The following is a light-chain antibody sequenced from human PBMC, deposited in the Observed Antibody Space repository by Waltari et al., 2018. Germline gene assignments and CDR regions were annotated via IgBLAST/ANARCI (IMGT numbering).Light chain of an antibody. CDR3: MQGTQLPPT. J-gene: IGKJ1*01. CDR2: FAS. Sequence: EIVMTQTPLPLPVNTGEPAPTSRRSSQSPLQSNGYTYLYLYLQKPGQSPQLLMYFASYRASGVPDRFSGSGSGTDFTLGISRVEAEDIGVYYCMQGTQLPPTFGQGTKVEIK. V-gene: IGKV2-28*01. CDR1: QSPLQSNGYTY.